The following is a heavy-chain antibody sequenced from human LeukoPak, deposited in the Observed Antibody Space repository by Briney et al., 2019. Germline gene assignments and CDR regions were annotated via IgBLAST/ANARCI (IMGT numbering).Heavy chain of an antibody. J-gene: IGHJ4*02. V-gene: IGHV3-30*03. CDR3: ASHRGDYATGYFDY. D-gene: IGHD1-1*01. Sequence: GRSLRPSCAASGFTFSSYGMHWVRQAPGKGPEWVAVISYDGSNKYYADSVKGRFTISKDNSQNTLYLQMNSLRAEDTAVYYCASHRGDYATGYFDYWGQGTLVTVSS. CDR2: ISYDGSNK. CDR1: GFTFSSYG.